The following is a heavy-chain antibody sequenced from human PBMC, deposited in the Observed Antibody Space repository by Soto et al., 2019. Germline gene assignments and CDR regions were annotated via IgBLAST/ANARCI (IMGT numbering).Heavy chain of an antibody. CDR2: IIPIFGTA. CDR1: GGTFSSYA. Sequence: ASVKVSCKASGGTFSSYAISWVRQAPGQGLEWMGGIIPIFGTANYAQKFQGRVTITADESTSTAYMELSSLRSEDTAVYYCARSRRYNWNGYYYGMDVWGQGTTVTVS. D-gene: IGHD1-20*01. CDR3: ARSRRYNWNGYYYGMDV. V-gene: IGHV1-69*13. J-gene: IGHJ6*02.